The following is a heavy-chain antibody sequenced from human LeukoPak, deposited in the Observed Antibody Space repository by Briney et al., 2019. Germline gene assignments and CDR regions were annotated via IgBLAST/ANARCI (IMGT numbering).Heavy chain of an antibody. CDR1: GFIFSSYG. Sequence: GGSLRLSCAASGFIFSSYGMNWVRQAPGKGLEWVAFIRYDESHTFYADSVKGRFTISRDNSRKMLYLQMNSLRGEDTSVYYCAKDQHNWNPDQFEYWGQGTLVTVSS. J-gene: IGHJ4*02. V-gene: IGHV3-30*02. CDR2: IRYDESHT. D-gene: IGHD1-20*01. CDR3: AKDQHNWNPDQFEY.